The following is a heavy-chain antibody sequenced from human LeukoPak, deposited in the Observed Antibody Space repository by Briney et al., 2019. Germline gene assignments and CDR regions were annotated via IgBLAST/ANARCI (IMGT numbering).Heavy chain of an antibody. Sequence: PGGSLRLSCAASGFSFSSYGMTWVRQAPGKGLEWVSSIGSRSSSIYYADSVKGRFTISRDDAKNSLYLQMDSLRAEDTAIYFCAREPTVTTSGYWGQGTLVTVSS. J-gene: IGHJ4*02. CDR3: AREPTVTTSGY. V-gene: IGHV3-21*01. D-gene: IGHD4-17*01. CDR2: IGSRSSSI. CDR1: GFSFSSYG.